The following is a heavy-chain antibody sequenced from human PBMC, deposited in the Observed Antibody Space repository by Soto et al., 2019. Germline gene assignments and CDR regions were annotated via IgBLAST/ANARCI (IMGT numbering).Heavy chain of an antibody. J-gene: IGHJ4*02. CDR2: MSYSENT. Sequence: PSETLSLTCTVSGGSVSSYYWSWIRQPPGKGLEWIGYMSYSENTNYNPSLQSRVTISIDTSKSQFSLKLNSVTAADTAVYYCARHYDFWSGLDYWGQGILVTVSS. V-gene: IGHV4-59*08. D-gene: IGHD3-3*01. CDR3: ARHYDFWSGLDY. CDR1: GGSVSSYY.